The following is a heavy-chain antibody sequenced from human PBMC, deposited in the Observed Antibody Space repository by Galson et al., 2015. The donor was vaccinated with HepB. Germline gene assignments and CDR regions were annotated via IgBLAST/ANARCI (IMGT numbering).Heavy chain of an antibody. Sequence: SLRLSCAASGFTFSSYSMNWVRQAPGKGLKWVSSISSSSSYIYYADSVKGRFTISRDNAKNSLYLQMNSLRAEDTAVYYCARASRIITGTIDPWGQGTLVTVSS. J-gene: IGHJ5*02. CDR1: GFTFSSYS. D-gene: IGHD1-7*01. CDR3: ARASRIITGTIDP. V-gene: IGHV3-21*01. CDR2: ISSSSSYI.